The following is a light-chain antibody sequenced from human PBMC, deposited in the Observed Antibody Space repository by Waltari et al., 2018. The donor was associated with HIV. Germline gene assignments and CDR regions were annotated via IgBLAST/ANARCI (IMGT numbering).Light chain of an antibody. CDR3: HQYNSLPWT. CDR2: VAS. V-gene: IGKV3-15*01. J-gene: IGKJ1*01. CDR1: QSVSTN. Sequence: EIVMTQSPDTLSVSPGERVTLSCRASQSVSTNLAWYPHKPGQAPRLLISVASTRATGIPARFSGSGSGTEFTLTISSLKSEDSAIYYCHQYNSLPWTFGLGTKVEIK.